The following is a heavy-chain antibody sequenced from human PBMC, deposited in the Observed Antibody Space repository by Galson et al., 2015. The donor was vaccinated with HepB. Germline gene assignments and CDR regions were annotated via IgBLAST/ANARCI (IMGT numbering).Heavy chain of an antibody. CDR3: ARPRDVGSGWTRVEWFFDL. Sequence: SLRLSCAASGFNFRRFAMAWVRQAPGRGLQWVSGISGSGLLKNSADSVTGRFAISRDNSKNTLYLQMNGLGAGDTALYFCARPRDVGSGWTRVEWFFDLWGRGTLVTVSS. V-gene: IGHV3-23*01. D-gene: IGHD6-19*01. J-gene: IGHJ2*01. CDR2: ISGSGLLK. CDR1: GFNFRRFA.